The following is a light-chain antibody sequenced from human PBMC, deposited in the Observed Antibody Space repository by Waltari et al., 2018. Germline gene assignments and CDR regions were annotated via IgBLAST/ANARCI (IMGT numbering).Light chain of an antibody. CDR2: SNS. Sequence: QSVLTQPPSASGTPGQRVTLSCSGSSSTIGSNTVQWYQQLPGTAPKLRIYSNSRGPSGGPHRFSGANPGSAAARASIGLQSEDEAYYYCAAWEDSLYGFLFGAGTKLTVL. V-gene: IGLV1-44*01. CDR3: AAWEDSLYGFL. CDR1: SSTIGSNT. J-gene: IGLJ2*01.